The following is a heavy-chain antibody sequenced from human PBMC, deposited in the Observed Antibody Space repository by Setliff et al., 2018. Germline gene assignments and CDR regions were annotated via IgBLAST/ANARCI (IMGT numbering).Heavy chain of an antibody. CDR1: GYTFTSYY. Sequence: ASVKVSCKASGYTFTSYYMHWVRQAPGQGLEWMGIINPSGGSTSYAQKFQGRVTMTRDTSTSTVYMELSSLRSEDTAVYYCARGAYYDSSGSYVVDIGGQGTMVTVSS. V-gene: IGHV1-46*01. CDR3: ARGAYYDSSGSYVVDI. J-gene: IGHJ3*02. CDR2: INPSGGST. D-gene: IGHD3-22*01.